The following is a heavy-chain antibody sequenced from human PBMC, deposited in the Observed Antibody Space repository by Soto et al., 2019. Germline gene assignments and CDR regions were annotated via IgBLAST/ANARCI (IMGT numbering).Heavy chain of an antibody. CDR1: GGSISSYY. V-gene: IGHV4-59*01. Sequence: SETLSLTCTVSGGSISSYYWSWIRQPPGKGLEWIGYIYYSGSTNYNPSLKSRVTISVDTSKNQFSLKLSSVTAADTAVHYCAWGRRSRYILDYWGQGTQVTVSS. CDR3: AWGRRSRYILDY. CDR2: IYYSGST. J-gene: IGHJ4*02. D-gene: IGHD6-13*01.